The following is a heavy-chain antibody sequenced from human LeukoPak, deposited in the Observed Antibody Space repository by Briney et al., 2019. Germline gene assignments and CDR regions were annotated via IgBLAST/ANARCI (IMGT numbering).Heavy chain of an antibody. D-gene: IGHD5-18*01. Sequence: SETLSLTCAVCGGSFSGYYWSWIRQPPGKGLEWIGEINHSGSTNYNPSLKSRVTISVDTSKNQFSLKLSSVTAADTAVYYCARAYVDTAMVLHVGATVDYYYYMDVWGKGTTVTVSS. CDR2: INHSGST. CDR1: GGSFSGYY. CDR3: ARAYVDTAMVLHVGATVDYYYYMDV. V-gene: IGHV4-34*01. J-gene: IGHJ6*03.